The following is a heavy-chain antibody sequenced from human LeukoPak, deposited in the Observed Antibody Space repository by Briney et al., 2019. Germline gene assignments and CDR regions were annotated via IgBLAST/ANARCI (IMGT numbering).Heavy chain of an antibody. J-gene: IGHJ3*02. V-gene: IGHV5-51*01. D-gene: IGHD2-8*01. Sequence: GESLKISCKGSGYSFTSYWIGWVRQMPGKGLEWMRIIYPGDSDTRYSPSFQGQVTISADKSISTAYLQWSSLKASDTAMYYCARRYCTNGVCYDAFDIWGQGTMVTVSS. CDR1: GYSFTSYW. CDR2: IYPGDSDT. CDR3: ARRYCTNGVCYDAFDI.